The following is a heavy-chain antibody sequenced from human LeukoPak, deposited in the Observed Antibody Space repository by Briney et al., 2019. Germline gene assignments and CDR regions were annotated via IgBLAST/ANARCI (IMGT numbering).Heavy chain of an antibody. Sequence: SETLSLTCTVSGGSVSSGSYYWSWIRQPPGKGLEWIGYIYYSGSTNYNPSLKSRVTISVDTSKNQFSLKLSSVTAADTAVYYCARVKVEIATIPYYFDYWGQGTLVTVSS. V-gene: IGHV4-61*01. J-gene: IGHJ4*02. CDR2: IYYSGST. D-gene: IGHD5-24*01. CDR3: ARVKVEIATIPYYFDY. CDR1: GGSVSSGSYY.